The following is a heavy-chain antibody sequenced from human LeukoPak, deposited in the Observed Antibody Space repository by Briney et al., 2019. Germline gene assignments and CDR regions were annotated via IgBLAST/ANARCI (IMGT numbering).Heavy chain of an antibody. V-gene: IGHV4-34*01. Sequence: PSETLSLTCAVYGGSFSGYYWSWIRQPPGKGLEWIGEINRSGSTNYNPSLKSRVTISVDTSKNQFSLKLSSVTAADTAVYYCARVPHVYSSSWFYYYYGMDVWGQGTTVTVSS. D-gene: IGHD6-13*01. J-gene: IGHJ6*02. CDR2: INRSGST. CDR3: ARVPHVYSSSWFYYYYGMDV. CDR1: GGSFSGYY.